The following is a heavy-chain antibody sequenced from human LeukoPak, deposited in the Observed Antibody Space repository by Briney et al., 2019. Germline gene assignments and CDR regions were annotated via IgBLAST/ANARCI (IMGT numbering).Heavy chain of an antibody. J-gene: IGHJ5*02. V-gene: IGHV3-30*02. CDR3: AKDGHSHYDSSGYSLSGDWFDP. CDR2: IRYDGSNK. D-gene: IGHD3-22*01. Sequence: GGSLRLSCAASGFTFSSYGMHWVRQAPGKGLEWVAFIRYDGSNKYYADSVKGRFTISRENSKNTLYLQMNSLRAEDTAVYYCAKDGHSHYDSSGYSLSGDWFDPWGQGTLVTVSS. CDR1: GFTFSSYG.